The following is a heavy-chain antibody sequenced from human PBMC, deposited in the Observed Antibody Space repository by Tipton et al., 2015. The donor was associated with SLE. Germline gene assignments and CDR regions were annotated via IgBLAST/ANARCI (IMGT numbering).Heavy chain of an antibody. D-gene: IGHD6-19*01. J-gene: IGHJ4*02. CDR2: TNPSGST. V-gene: IGHV4-34*01. CDR1: GGSFSGYS. Sequence: GLVKPSETLSLTCAVYGGSFSGYSWSWIRQPPGKGLEWIGQTNPSGSTYYNPSLKSRVTISIDTSKNQFSLKLSSMTAADTAVYYCARHERWPHFDYWGQGTLVTVSS. CDR3: ARHERWPHFDY.